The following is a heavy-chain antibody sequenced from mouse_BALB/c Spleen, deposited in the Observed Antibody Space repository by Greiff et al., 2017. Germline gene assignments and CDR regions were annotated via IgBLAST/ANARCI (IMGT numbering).Heavy chain of an antibody. Sequence: EVQLQQSGAELVRSGASVKLSCTASGFNIKDYYMHWVKQRPEQGLEWIGRIDPANGNTKYDPKFQGKATITADTSSNTAYLQLSSLTSEDTAVYYCARYDYDAYAMDYWGQGTSVTVSS. CDR3: ARYDYDAYAMDY. J-gene: IGHJ4*01. CDR2: IDPANGNT. CDR1: GFNIKDYY. D-gene: IGHD2-4*01. V-gene: IGHV14-3*02.